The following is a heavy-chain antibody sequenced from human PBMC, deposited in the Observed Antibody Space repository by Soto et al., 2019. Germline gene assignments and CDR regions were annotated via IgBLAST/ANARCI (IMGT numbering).Heavy chain of an antibody. CDR1: GGSICSGGYY. J-gene: IGHJ5*02. CDR3: ARDVGTTMIVVVKKRGGWFDP. CDR2: IYYSGST. V-gene: IGHV4-31*03. Sequence: PSETLSLTCTVSGGSICSGGYYWSWIRQHPGKGLEWIGYIYYSGSTYYNPSLKSRVTISVDTSKNQFSLKLSSVTAADTAVYYCARDVGTTMIVVVKKRGGWFDPWGQGTLVTVSS. D-gene: IGHD3-22*01.